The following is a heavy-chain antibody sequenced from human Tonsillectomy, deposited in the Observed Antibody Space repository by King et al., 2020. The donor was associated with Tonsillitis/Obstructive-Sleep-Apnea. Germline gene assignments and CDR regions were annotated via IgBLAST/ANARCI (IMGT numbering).Heavy chain of an antibody. Sequence: EQLVQSGAEVKKPGASVKVSCKASGYTFTSYYMHWMRQAPGQGLEWMGIINPSGGSTSYAQKFQGRVTMTRDTSTSTVYMELSSLRSEDTAVYYCARDHVLTYYDILTGPYYFDYWGQGTLVTVSS. D-gene: IGHD3-9*01. CDR2: INPSGGST. V-gene: IGHV1-46*01. J-gene: IGHJ4*02. CDR1: GYTFTSYY. CDR3: ARDHVLTYYDILTGPYYFDY.